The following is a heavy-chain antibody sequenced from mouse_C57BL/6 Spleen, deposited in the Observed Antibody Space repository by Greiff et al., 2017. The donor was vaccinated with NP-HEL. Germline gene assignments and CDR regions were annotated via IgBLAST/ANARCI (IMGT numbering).Heavy chain of an antibody. J-gene: IGHJ2*01. V-gene: IGHV14-1*01. CDR1: GFNIKDYY. D-gene: IGHD1-1*01. Sequence: VQLKQSGAELVRPGASVKLSCTASGFNIKDYYMHWVKQRPEQGLEWIGRIDPEDGDTEYAPKFQGKATMTADTSSNTAYLQLSSLTSEDTAVYYCTSFYYGSSYDYFDYWGQGTTLTVSS. CDR2: IDPEDGDT. CDR3: TSFYYGSSYDYFDY.